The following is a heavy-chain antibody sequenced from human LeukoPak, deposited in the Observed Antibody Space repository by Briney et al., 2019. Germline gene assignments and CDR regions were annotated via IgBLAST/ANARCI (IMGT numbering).Heavy chain of an antibody. V-gene: IGHV3-30*02. Sequence: GGSLRLSCAASGFTFSSYGMHWVRRAPGKGLEWVALIKPDGSNKYYADSVKGRFTISRDNSKNTLHLQMNSLRAEDTAVYYCARSRAFDYWGQGTLVTVSS. J-gene: IGHJ4*02. CDR1: GFTFSSYG. D-gene: IGHD2/OR15-2a*01. CDR3: ARSRAFDY. CDR2: IKPDGSNK.